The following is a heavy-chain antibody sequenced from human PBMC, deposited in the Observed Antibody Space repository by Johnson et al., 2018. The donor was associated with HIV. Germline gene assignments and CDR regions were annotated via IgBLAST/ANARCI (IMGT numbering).Heavy chain of an antibody. D-gene: IGHD3-10*01. CDR2: RKQDGSEK. CDR1: GFTFRSYW. CDR3: AGMDITVVRGGAFDI. J-gene: IGHJ3*02. V-gene: IGHV3-7*02. Sequence: EQLVESGGGLVQPGGSLRLSCAASGFTFRSYWMSWVRQAPGKGLEGVANRKQDGSEKCNVDSVKGRFTISRDHAKNSLSLQMNSLRAEDTAVYYWAGMDITVVRGGAFDIWGQGTMVTVSS.